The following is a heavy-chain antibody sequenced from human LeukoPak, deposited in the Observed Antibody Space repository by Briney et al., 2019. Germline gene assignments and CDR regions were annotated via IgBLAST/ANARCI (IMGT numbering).Heavy chain of an antibody. J-gene: IGHJ5*02. Sequence: SETLSLTCTVSGGSISSYYWSWIRQPAGKGLEWIGRIYTSGSTNYNPSLKSRVTMSVDTSKNQFSLKLSSVTAADTAVYYCAREGRTWEIATKEWFDPWGQGTLVTVSS. V-gene: IGHV4-4*07. CDR1: GGSISSYY. CDR2: IYTSGST. D-gene: IGHD5-24*01. CDR3: AREGRTWEIATKEWFDP.